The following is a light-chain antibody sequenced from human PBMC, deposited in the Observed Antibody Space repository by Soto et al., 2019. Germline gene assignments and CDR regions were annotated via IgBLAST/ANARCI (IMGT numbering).Light chain of an antibody. J-gene: IGLJ1*01. V-gene: IGLV2-14*02. CDR2: EVN. CDR3: TSYTRSPHYV. CDR1: SSNVGSYKL. Sequence: QSALTQPASVSGSPGQSITISCTGTSSNVGSYKLVSWYQQHPGKAPKLMIFEVNKRPSGVSNRFSGSKSGNTASLTISGLQTEDEADYYCTSYTRSPHYVFGTGTKLTVL.